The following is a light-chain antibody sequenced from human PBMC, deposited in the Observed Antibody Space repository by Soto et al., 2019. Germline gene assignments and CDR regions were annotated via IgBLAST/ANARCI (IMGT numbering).Light chain of an antibody. J-gene: IGKJ5*01. CDR3: QQSHSTVIT. CDR2: ATS. CDR1: ETIKSS. V-gene: IGKV1-39*01. Sequence: DIQMTQSPSSLSASVGDRVTISCRANETIKSSLNWYQQKPGEAPKLLIYATSHLQTGVPARISGSGSETDFSLTICSLQFEDFATYYCQQSHSTVITFGQGTRL.